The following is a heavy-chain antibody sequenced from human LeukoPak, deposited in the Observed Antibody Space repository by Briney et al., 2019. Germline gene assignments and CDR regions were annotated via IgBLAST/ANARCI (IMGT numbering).Heavy chain of an antibody. V-gene: IGHV3-66*01. CDR1: GFTVSSNY. CDR2: IYSGGST. J-gene: IGHJ4*02. D-gene: IGHD2-2*01. Sequence: GGSLRLSCAASGFTVSSNYMSWVRQAPGKGLEWVSVIYSGGSTYYADSVKGRFTISRDNSKDTLYLQMNSLRAEDTAVYYCARDLRPVVVPAAIDPPRARDYWGQGTLVTVSS. CDR3: ARDLRPVVVPAAIDPPRARDY.